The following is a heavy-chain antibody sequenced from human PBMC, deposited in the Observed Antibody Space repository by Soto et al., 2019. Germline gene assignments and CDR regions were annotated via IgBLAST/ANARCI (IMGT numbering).Heavy chain of an antibody. D-gene: IGHD3-22*01. J-gene: IGHJ4*02. CDR1: GFTFSSYG. CDR3: AIGLDTSAYYSLDY. V-gene: IGHV3-30*03. Sequence: QVQLVESGGGVVQPGRSLRLSCAASGFTFSSYGMHWVRQAPGKGLEWVAVISYDGSQKYYADSVKGRFTISRDNSKNTLYLQMNSLRAEDTGVHSCAIGLDTSAYYSLDYWGQGTLVTVSS. CDR2: ISYDGSQK.